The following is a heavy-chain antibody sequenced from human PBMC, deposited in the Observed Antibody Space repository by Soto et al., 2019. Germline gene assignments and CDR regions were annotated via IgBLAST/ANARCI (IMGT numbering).Heavy chain of an antibody. CDR1: GDSVSNNSAT. Sequence: SQTLSLTCAISGDSVSNNSATWDWIRQSPSRGLEWLGRTYYRSNWYTDYAVSVKGRITISPDTSNNQLSLQLNSVTPDDTAVYYCARLIGNSWLDSWGQGTLVTSPQ. D-gene: IGHD2-8*01. CDR2: TYYRSNWYT. J-gene: IGHJ5*01. CDR3: ARLIGNSWLDS. V-gene: IGHV6-1*01.